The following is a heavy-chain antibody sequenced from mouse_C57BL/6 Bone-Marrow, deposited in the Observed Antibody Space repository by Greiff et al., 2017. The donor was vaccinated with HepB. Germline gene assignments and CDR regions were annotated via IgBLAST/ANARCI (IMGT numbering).Heavy chain of an antibody. V-gene: IGHV1-9*01. D-gene: IGHD2-4*01. Sequence: QVQLQQSGAELMKPGASVKLSCKATGYTFTGYWVEWVKQRPGHGLEWIGEIFPGSGSTNYNEKFKGKATFTADTSSNTAYMHLSSLTTEYSAIYYCARFLYYDYDGLDYWGEVTTLTVSS. J-gene: IGHJ2*01. CDR1: GYTFTGYW. CDR2: IFPGSGST. CDR3: ARFLYYDYDGLDY.